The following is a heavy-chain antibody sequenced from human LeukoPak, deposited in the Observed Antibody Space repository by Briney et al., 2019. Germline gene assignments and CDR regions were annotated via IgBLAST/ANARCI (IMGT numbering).Heavy chain of an antibody. V-gene: IGHV3-30-3*01. CDR1: GSTFSSYT. CDR3: ARDVVVRGVMGNWFDP. CDR2: ISYDGSNK. D-gene: IGHD3-10*01. Sequence: GRSLRLSCAASGSTFSSYTMHWVRQAPGKGLEWVAVISYDGSNKYYADSVKGRFTISRDNSKNTLYLQMNSLRAEDTAVYYCARDVVVRGVMGNWFDPWGQGTLVTVSS. J-gene: IGHJ5*02.